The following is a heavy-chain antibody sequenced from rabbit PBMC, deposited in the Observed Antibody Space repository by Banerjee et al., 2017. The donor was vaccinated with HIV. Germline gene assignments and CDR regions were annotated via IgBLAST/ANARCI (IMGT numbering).Heavy chain of an antibody. CDR3: ARSTSAFNL. V-gene: IGHV1S40*01. CDR2: IVSGGSATT. D-gene: IGHD1-1*01. CDR1: GSDFSSYYY. J-gene: IGHJ4*01. Sequence: QSLVESGGDLVKPAASLTPTCTASGSDFSSYYYMCWVRQAPGKGLEWIACIVSGGSATTYYATWAKGRFTISKTSSTTVTLQMTSLTAADTATYFCARSTSAFNLWGPGTLVTVS.